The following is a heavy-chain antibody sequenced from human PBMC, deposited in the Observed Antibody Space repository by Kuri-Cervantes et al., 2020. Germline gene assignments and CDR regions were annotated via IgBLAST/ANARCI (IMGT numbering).Heavy chain of an antibody. J-gene: IGHJ4*02. CDR1: GYTFTSYA. Sequence: ASVKVSCKASGYTFTSYAMHWVRQAPGQRLEWMGWINAGNGDTKYSQKFRDRVAITRDTSATTAYLELSSLRSEDTAVYYCARGSTGWPYYFDYWGQGTLVTVSS. V-gene: IGHV1-3*01. D-gene: IGHD6-19*01. CDR3: ARGSTGWPYYFDY. CDR2: INAGNGDT.